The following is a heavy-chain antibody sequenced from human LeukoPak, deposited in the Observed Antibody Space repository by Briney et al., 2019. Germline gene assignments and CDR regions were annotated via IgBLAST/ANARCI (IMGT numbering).Heavy chain of an antibody. CDR2: IYSGGST. CDR1: GFTVSSNY. J-gene: IGHJ3*02. CDR3: ARGLAAAGDAFDI. V-gene: IGHV3-53*01. Sequence: PGGSLRLSCAASGFTVSSNYMSWVRQAPGKGLEWVSVIYSGGSTYYADSVKGRFTISRDNSKNTLYLQMNSLRAEDTAVYYCARGLAAAGDAFDIWGQGTVVTVSS. D-gene: IGHD6-13*01.